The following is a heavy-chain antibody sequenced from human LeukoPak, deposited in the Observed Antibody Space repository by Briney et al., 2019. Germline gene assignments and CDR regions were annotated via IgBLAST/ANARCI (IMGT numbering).Heavy chain of an antibody. CDR2: IYSSGST. CDR3: ARGVVITFGGADDY. J-gene: IGHJ4*02. CDR1: GDSISSYY. D-gene: IGHD3-16*01. Sequence: PSETLSLTCTVSGDSISSYYWSWIRQPPGEGLEWIGYIYSSGSTNYNPSLKSRVTISVDTSKHQFSLNLSSVTAADTAVYYCARGVVITFGGADDYWGQGTLVTVSS. V-gene: IGHV4-59*01.